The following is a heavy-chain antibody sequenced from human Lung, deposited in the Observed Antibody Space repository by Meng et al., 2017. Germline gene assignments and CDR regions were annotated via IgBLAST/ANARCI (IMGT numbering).Heavy chain of an antibody. Sequence: VPVQQWGAGLLQPSEPLSLTCVVSGGAFSDYYWSWLRQPPGKALEWLGEINHSGSTNYNPSHASRATLSVDTSQNNLSLKLRSVTAADSAVYDCASGPTTMAHDFDYWGQGTLVTVSS. D-gene: IGHD4-11*01. CDR1: GGAFSDYY. CDR2: INHSGST. V-gene: IGHV4-34*01. CDR3: ASGPTTMAHDFDY. J-gene: IGHJ4*02.